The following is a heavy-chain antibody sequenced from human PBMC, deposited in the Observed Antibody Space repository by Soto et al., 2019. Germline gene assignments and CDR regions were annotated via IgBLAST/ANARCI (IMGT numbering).Heavy chain of an antibody. CDR3: AKDRLPQLQMGSVPVY. D-gene: IGHD2-2*01. J-gene: IGHJ4*02. V-gene: IGHV3-23*01. CDR1: GFTFSSYA. CDR2: ISGSGGST. Sequence: GVSLRLSCAASGFTFSSYAMSWVRQAPGKGLEWVSTISGSGGSTYYADSVKGRFTISRDNSKNTLYLQMNSLRAEDTAVYYCAKDRLPQLQMGSVPVYWGQGT.